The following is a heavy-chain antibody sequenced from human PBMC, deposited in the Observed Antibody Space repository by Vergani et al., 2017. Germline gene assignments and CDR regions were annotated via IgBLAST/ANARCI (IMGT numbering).Heavy chain of an antibody. D-gene: IGHD3-10*01. V-gene: IGHV4-38-2*02. J-gene: IGHJ4*02. CDR3: ARHGSSGNCYHLFDS. CDR1: NYSIGRDYF. Sequence: QVHLQESGPGLVKPSETLSLTCSVSNYSIGRDYFWCWIRRSPGKGLEYIASIYHGGMTYYNPSLKSRATISIDTSEKVISLRLTSVTAADTALYHCARHGSSGNCYHLFDSWGQGTLVIVSS. CDR2: IYHGGMT.